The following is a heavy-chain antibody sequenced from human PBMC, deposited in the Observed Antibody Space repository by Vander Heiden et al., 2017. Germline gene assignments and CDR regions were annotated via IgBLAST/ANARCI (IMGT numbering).Heavy chain of an antibody. CDR3: ARRDCSSSSCYFNY. V-gene: IGHV1-46*01. CDR1: GYTFTNSS. Sequence: QVLLLQSGAEVKKPGASVSISCKASGYTFTNSSIHWLRQAPGQGLEWMGIINPSGGSTNYAQRFQCRVTMTRDTSTSTAYMELNSLNSEDTAVYYCARRDCSSSSCYFNYWGQGTLVTVSS. J-gene: IGHJ4*02. D-gene: IGHD2-2*01. CDR2: INPSGGST.